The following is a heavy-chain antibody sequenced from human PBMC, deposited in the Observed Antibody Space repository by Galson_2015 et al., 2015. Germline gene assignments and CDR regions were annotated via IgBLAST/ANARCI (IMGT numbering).Heavy chain of an antibody. D-gene: IGHD3-22*01. CDR2: ISYDGSNK. CDR1: GFTFSSYA. Sequence: SLRLSCAASGFTFSSYAMNWVRQAPGKGLEWVAVISYDGSNKYYADSVKGRFTISRDNSKNMLYLQMNSLRAEDTAVYYCAREYDSSGYPFDYWGQGTLVPVSS. V-gene: IGHV3-30-3*01. J-gene: IGHJ4*02. CDR3: AREYDSSGYPFDY.